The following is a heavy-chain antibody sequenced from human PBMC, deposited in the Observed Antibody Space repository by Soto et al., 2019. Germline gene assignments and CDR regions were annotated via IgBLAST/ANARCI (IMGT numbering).Heavy chain of an antibody. D-gene: IGHD6-13*01. CDR2: IYYSGST. V-gene: IGHV4-39*01. Sequence: PSETLSLTCTVSGGSISSSSYYWGWIRQPPGKGLEWIGSIYYSGSTYYNPSLKSRVTISVDTSKNQFSLKLSSVTAADTAVYYCARQFQHGPGIAAAAPYYFDYWGQGTLVTVSS. CDR1: GGSISSSSYY. J-gene: IGHJ4*02. CDR3: ARQFQHGPGIAAAAPYYFDY.